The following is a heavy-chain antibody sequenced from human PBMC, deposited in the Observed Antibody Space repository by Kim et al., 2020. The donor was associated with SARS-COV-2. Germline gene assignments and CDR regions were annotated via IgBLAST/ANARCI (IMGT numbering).Heavy chain of an antibody. Sequence: WGSLRLSCAASGFSFSSYWLHWVRQAPAKGLVWVSRSNSDGSSTSYADSVKGRFTISRDNAKNTLYLQMIRLRAADTAVVYCATHIVVVPWGYYGMDVWG. CDR1: GFSFSSYW. CDR3: ATHIVVVPWGYYGMDV. V-gene: IGHV3-74*01. J-gene: IGHJ6*01. D-gene: IGHD3-22*01. CDR2: SNSDGSST.